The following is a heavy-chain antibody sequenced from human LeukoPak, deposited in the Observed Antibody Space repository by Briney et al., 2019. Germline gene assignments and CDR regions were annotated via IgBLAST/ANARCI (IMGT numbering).Heavy chain of an antibody. J-gene: IGHJ4*02. CDR2: IISSSCYI. D-gene: IGHD4-17*01. V-gene: IGHV3-21*04. Sequence: PGGSLRLSCAASGFTFSSYSMNWVRQAPGKGLEWGSYIISSSCYIYYADSVKGRFTICRENPKNTLYLQMNSLRAADKAVYYCARVPTTVTTVYFDYWGQGTLVTVSS. CDR3: ARVPTTVTTVYFDY. CDR1: GFTFSSYS.